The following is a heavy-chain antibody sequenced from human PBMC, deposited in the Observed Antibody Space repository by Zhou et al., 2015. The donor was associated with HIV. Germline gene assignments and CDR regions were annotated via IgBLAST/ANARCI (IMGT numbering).Heavy chain of an antibody. CDR1: GGTFRNHG. CDR3: ARGKLLWFGGSGHYVMDV. J-gene: IGHJ6*01. CDR2: IVPFFGTA. Sequence: QVQLVQSGAEVKKPGSSVKVSCKASGGTFRNHGISWVRQAPGQGLEWMGGIVPFFGTANYAQKFQGRVTITADKSTRTAYMELSSLRSDDTAVYYCARGKLLWFGGSGHYVMDVWGQGTTVTVSS. D-gene: IGHD3-10*01. V-gene: IGHV1-69*06.